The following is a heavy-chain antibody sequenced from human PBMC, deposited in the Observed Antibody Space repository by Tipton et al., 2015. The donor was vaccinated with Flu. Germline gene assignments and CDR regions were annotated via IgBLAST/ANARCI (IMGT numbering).Heavy chain of an antibody. D-gene: IGHD3-10*01. CDR2: IYSSGNT. Sequence: TLSLTCTVSGGSLSSYYWSWIRQSAGKGLEWIGRIYSSGNTKYSPSFKSRVTMSVDTSKNQFSLNLNSVTAADTAVYFCARGSGSGTYVIFECWGQGTLVTVSS. V-gene: IGHV4-4*07. CDR1: GGSLSSYY. J-gene: IGHJ4*02. CDR3: ARGSGSGTYVIFEC.